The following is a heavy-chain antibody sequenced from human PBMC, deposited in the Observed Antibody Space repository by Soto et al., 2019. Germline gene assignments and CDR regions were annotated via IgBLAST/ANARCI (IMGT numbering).Heavy chain of an antibody. CDR1: GYTFTNYG. J-gene: IGHJ4*02. CDR3: ARDSPPVDY. CDR2: ISAYNGKT. Sequence: QVQLVQSGAEVKKPGASVKVSCKASGYTFTNYGISWVRQAPGQGLEWMGWISAYNGKTNDAQKLQGRVTMTTDTSTRTAYMELRSRRSDDAAVYYCARDSPPVDYWGQGTLVNVSS. V-gene: IGHV1-18*01.